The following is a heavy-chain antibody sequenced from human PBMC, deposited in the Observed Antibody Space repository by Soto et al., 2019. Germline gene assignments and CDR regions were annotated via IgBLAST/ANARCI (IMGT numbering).Heavy chain of an antibody. D-gene: IGHD3-16*02. J-gene: IGHJ4*02. CDR3: AKDFYDYIWGNYRARSFEY. CDR1: GFTFNNYA. V-gene: IGHV3-23*01. CDR2: ISGSGGST. Sequence: GGSLRLSCAASGFTFNNYAMSWVRQAPGKGLEWVSAISGSGGSTYYADSVKGRFTISRDNSKNTLYLQMSSLRAEDTAVYYCAKDFYDYIWGNYRARSFEYWGQGTLVTVSS.